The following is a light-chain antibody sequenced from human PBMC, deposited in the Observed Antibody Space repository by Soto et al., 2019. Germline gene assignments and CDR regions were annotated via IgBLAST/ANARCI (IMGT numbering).Light chain of an antibody. CDR2: WAS. V-gene: IGKV4-1*01. J-gene: IGKJ2*01. CDR1: KSIVCSPNNKNY. Sequence: DVVMTQSPDSLAVSLGEKATIKCKSGKSIVCSPNNKNYLAWYQQKPGQPPRLLISWASTRESGVPDRFSGSGSETEFTLTISSLQAEDVAVYYCQQYHRIPETFGQGTRLEIK. CDR3: QQYHRIPET.